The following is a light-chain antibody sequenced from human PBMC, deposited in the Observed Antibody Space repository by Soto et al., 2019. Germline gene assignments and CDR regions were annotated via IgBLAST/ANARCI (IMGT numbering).Light chain of an antibody. Sequence: QSVLTQPPSVCAAPGQRGTISCSGSSSNIGGNSVSWYQQLPGTAPKLLIYDDNKRPSGIPDRFSGSKSGTSATLGITGFQTGDEADYYCGSWDSSLSAYVFGTGTKVTVL. CDR2: DDN. CDR1: SSNIGGNS. CDR3: GSWDSSLSAYV. J-gene: IGLJ1*01. V-gene: IGLV1-51*01.